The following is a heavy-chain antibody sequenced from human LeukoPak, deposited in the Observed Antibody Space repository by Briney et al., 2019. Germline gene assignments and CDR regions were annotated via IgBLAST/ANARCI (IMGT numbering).Heavy chain of an antibody. CDR3: ARGREERWYSSLSPADY. CDR1: GYTFTGYY. V-gene: IGHV1-2*02. D-gene: IGHD6-13*01. Sequence: ASVKVSCKASGYTFTGYYMYWVRQAPGQGLEWMGWINPNSGGTNYAQKFQGRVTMTRDTSFSTAYMELSRLRSDDTAVYYCARGREERWYSSLSPADYWGQGTLVTVSS. CDR2: INPNSGGT. J-gene: IGHJ4*02.